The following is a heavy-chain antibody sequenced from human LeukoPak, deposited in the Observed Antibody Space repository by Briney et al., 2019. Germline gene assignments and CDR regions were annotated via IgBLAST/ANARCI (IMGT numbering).Heavy chain of an antibody. J-gene: IGHJ4*02. CDR1: GYTFPSYF. Sequence: ASVKVSCKASGYTFPSYFMHWVRQAPGQGLEWMGIINPTGGSTTYAQKFQGRVTMTRDTSTSTVYMELSSLRSDDTAVYYCARDWRGQWPKYDYWGQGTLVTVSS. D-gene: IGHD6-19*01. CDR2: INPTGGST. V-gene: IGHV1-46*01. CDR3: ARDWRGQWPKYDY.